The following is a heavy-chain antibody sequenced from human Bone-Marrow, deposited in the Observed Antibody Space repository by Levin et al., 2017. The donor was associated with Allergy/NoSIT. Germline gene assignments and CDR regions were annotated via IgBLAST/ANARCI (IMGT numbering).Heavy chain of an antibody. CDR1: GFIFTSSH. Sequence: LTGGSLRLSCAASGFIFTSSHMNWVRQAPGKGLEWISFIEYDGRATHYADSVRGRFIISRDDAKNSLSLQMNSLRDEDTAVYYCVRAAGAWYTFDDWGQGALVTVSS. CDR2: IEYDGRAT. V-gene: IGHV3-48*03. J-gene: IGHJ4*02. D-gene: IGHD6-13*01. CDR3: VRAAGAWYTFDD.